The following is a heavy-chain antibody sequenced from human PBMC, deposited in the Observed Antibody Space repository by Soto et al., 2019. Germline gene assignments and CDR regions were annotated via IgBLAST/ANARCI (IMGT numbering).Heavy chain of an antibody. CDR2: ISSSSSYI. J-gene: IGHJ4*02. CDR3: ASRRSSSQALDY. V-gene: IGHV3-21*01. CDR1: GFTFSSYS. D-gene: IGHD6-6*01. Sequence: GGSLRLSCAASGFTFSSYSMNWVRQAPGKGLEWVSSISSSSSYIYYADSVKGRFTISRDNAKNSLYLQMNSLRAEDTAVYYCASRRSSSQALDYWGQGTLVTVSS.